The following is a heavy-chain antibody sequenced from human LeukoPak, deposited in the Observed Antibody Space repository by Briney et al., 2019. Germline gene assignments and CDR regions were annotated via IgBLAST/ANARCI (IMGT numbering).Heavy chain of an antibody. Sequence: SETLSLTCAVYVGSFSGYYWSWIRQPPGKGLEWIGEINHSGSTNYNPSLKSRVTISVDTSKNQFSLKLSSVTAADTAVYYCARGRSPDYYGSGSYYYWGQGTLVTVSS. D-gene: IGHD3-10*01. J-gene: IGHJ4*02. CDR2: INHSGST. V-gene: IGHV4-34*01. CDR3: ARGRSPDYYGSGSYYY. CDR1: VGSFSGYY.